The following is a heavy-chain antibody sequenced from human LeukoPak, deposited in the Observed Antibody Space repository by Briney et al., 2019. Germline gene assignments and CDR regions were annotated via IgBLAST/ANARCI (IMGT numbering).Heavy chain of an antibody. Sequence: GGSLRLSCAASGFTFSSYDMHWVRQATGKGLEWVSAIGTAGDTYYPGSVKGRFTISRENAKNSLYLQMNSLRAGDTAVYYCARQDSSGWEGSDAFDIWGQGTMVTVSS. V-gene: IGHV3-13*01. CDR1: GFTFSSYD. CDR2: IGTAGDT. J-gene: IGHJ3*02. CDR3: ARQDSSGWEGSDAFDI. D-gene: IGHD6-19*01.